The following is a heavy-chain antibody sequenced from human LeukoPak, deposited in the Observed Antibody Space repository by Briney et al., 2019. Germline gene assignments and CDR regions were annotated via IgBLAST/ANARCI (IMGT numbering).Heavy chain of an antibody. CDR3: ASHCSGGTCYRYYFDN. J-gene: IGHJ4*02. Sequence: KPSETLSLTCTVSGGSISSYYWSWIRQPPGKGLEWIGYIYYTGSTYYNPSLKSRASISVDTSKNQFSLKLNSVTAADTAVYYCASHCSGGTCYRYYFDNWGRGTLVTVSS. CDR2: IYYTGST. D-gene: IGHD2-15*01. V-gene: IGHV4-59*06. CDR1: GGSISSYY.